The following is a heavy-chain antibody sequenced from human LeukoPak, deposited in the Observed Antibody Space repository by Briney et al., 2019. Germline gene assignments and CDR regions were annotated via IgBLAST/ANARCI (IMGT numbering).Heavy chain of an antibody. CDR2: IYYSGST. CDR3: ARVLYSSGWHYYYGMDV. CDR1: GGSISSYY. D-gene: IGHD6-19*01. J-gene: IGHJ6*02. Sequence: SETLSLTCTVSGGSISSYYWSWIRQPPGKGLEWIGYIYYSGSTNYNPSLKSRVTISVDTSKNQFSLKLSSVTAADTAVYYCARVLYSSGWHYYYGMDVWGQGTTVTVSS. V-gene: IGHV4-59*01.